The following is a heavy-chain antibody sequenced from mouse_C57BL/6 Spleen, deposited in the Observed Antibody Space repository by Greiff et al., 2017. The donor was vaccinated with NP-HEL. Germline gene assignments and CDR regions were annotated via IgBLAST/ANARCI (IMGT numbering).Heavy chain of an antibody. V-gene: IGHV10-1*01. CDR3: VRDGYDVGFAY. J-gene: IGHJ3*01. Sequence: EVHLVESGGGLVQPKGSLKLSCAASGFSFNTYAMNWVRQAPGKGLEWVARIRSKSNNYATYYADSVKDRFTISRDDSESMLYLQMNNLKTEDTAMYYCVRDGYDVGFAYWGQGTLVTVSA. CDR2: IRSKSNNYAT. D-gene: IGHD2-2*01. CDR1: GFSFNTYA.